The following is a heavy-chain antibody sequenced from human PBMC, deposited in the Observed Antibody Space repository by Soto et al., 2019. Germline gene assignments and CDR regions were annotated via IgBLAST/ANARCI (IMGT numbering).Heavy chain of an antibody. CDR3: ARDQGVDGNIDWFDY. J-gene: IGHJ5*01. D-gene: IGHD6-19*01. CDR2: IREDGNDM. Sequence: GILRLPCVASGFRFTQYWMSWGRQALGEGLEWVANIREDGNDMYYVGSARGRFTISRDNAKDSVFLQMNSLGVEDTALYYCARDQGVDGNIDWFDYWGEGTLVSV. V-gene: IGHV3-7*01. CDR1: GFRFTQYW.